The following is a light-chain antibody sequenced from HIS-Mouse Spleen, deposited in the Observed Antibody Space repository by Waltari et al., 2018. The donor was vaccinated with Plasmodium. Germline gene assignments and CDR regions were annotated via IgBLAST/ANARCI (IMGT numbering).Light chain of an antibody. CDR3: SSYAGSNNLV. CDR1: SSDLGGYNY. J-gene: IGLJ2*01. CDR2: EVS. V-gene: IGLV2-8*01. Sequence: QSALTPPPSASGSPGQSVTISCTGTSSDLGGYNYVPWYQQHPGKAPTLMIYEVSKRPSGVPDRFSGSKSGNTASLTVSGLQAEDEADYYCSSYAGSNNLVFGGGTKLTVL.